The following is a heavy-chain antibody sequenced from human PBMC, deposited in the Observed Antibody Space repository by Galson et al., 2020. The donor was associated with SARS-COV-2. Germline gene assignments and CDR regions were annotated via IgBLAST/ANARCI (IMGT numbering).Heavy chain of an antibody. Sequence: GGSLRLSCAASGFSFSTYGMHWVRQAPGKGLEWVAVIWYDGSNKYYADSVKGRFTVSRDNSKNTLYLHMNSLRAEDTAVYYCARDQIAGDFWSGSWFDPRGQGTLVTVSS. CDR2: IWYDGSNK. J-gene: IGHJ5*02. V-gene: IGHV3-33*01. CDR1: GFSFSTYG. CDR3: ARDQIAGDFWSGSWFDP. D-gene: IGHD3-3*01.